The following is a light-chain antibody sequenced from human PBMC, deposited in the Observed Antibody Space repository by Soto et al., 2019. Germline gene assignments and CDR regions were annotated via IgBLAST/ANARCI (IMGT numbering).Light chain of an antibody. CDR2: YAS. J-gene: IGKJ4*01. CDR3: HQYGGSSLT. CDR1: QTVDNDY. V-gene: IGKV3-20*01. Sequence: EIVLTQSPGTLSLSPGERATLSCRASQTVDNDYVAWYQQKSGQAPRLLIHYASSRATGTPGRFSGSGSGTDFTLTITGLEPEDFAVYYCHQYGGSSLTFGGGTKVEIK.